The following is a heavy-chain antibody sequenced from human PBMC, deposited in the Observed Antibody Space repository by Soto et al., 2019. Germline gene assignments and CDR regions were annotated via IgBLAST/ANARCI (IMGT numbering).Heavy chain of an antibody. CDR1: GYTFASYC. CDR2: ISAYNGNT. V-gene: IGHV1-18*01. CDR3: ARGRSDFWSGYYLYYYYGMDV. Sequence: VSVKVSCEASGYTFASYCRSWVQHAPGKGLWWMGWISAYNGNTNYAQKLQCRVTMTTDTSTSTAYMELRSLRSDDTAVYYCARGRSDFWSGYYLYYYYGMDVWGQGTTVTVSS. D-gene: IGHD3-3*01. J-gene: IGHJ6*02.